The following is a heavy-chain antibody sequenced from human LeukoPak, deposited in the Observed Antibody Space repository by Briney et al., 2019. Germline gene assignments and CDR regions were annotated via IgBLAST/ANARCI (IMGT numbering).Heavy chain of an antibody. CDR2: IIPIFGSA. D-gene: IGHD3-3*01. CDR1: GGTFSNYA. CDR3: ARGEESIFGVVTYYYMDV. Sequence: SVKVSCKASGGTFSNYAISWVRQAPGQGLEWMGGIIPIFGSANYAQKFQGRVTITTDESTSTTYMELSSLRSEDTAVYYCARGEESIFGVVTYYYMDVWGKGTTVTVSS. V-gene: IGHV1-69*05. J-gene: IGHJ6*03.